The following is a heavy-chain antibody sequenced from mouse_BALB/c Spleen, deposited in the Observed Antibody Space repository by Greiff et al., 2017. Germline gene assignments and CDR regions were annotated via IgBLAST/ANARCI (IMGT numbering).Heavy chain of an antibody. D-gene: IGHD1-2*01. CDR3: ARVITATGFAY. CDR1: GYTFTSYV. V-gene: IGHV1-14*01. Sequence: VQLKESGPELVKPGASVKMSCKASGYTFTSYVMHWVKQKPGQGLEWIGYINPYNDGTKYNEKFKGKATLTSDKSSSTAYMELSSLTSEDSAVYYCARVITATGFAYWGQGTLVTVSA. CDR2: INPYNDGT. J-gene: IGHJ3*01.